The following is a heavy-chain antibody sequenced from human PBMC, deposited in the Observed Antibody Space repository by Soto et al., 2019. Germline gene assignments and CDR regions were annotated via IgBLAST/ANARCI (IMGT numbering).Heavy chain of an antibody. V-gene: IGHV3-21*01. J-gene: IGHJ4*02. CDR2: ITCSSSSM. CDR1: GFTFSNYS. D-gene: IGHD2-21*02. Sequence: EVQVVESGGGLVKPGGSLRLSCAASGFTFSNYSMNWVRQAPGKGLEWVSSITCSSSSMNYADSVKGRFTISRDNAKNSLWLQMNSLRAEDTAVYYCLCGGDCLAWGYWGQGTLVTVSS. CDR3: LCGGDCLAWGY.